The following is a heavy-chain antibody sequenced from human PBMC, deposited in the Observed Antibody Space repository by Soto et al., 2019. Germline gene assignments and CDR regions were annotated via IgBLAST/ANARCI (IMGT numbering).Heavy chain of an antibody. CDR3: ARIRNTRGSGWYYFDY. V-gene: IGHV2-70*01. CDR1: GFSLSTSGMC. CDR2: IDWDDVK. D-gene: IGHD6-19*01. Sequence: ESGPTLVNPTQTLTLTCTFSGFSLSTSGMCVSWIRQPPGKALEWLALIDWDDVKYYTTSLKTRLTISKDTSKNQVVLTMTNMDPVDTATYYCARIRNTRGSGWYYFDYWGQGTLVTAPQ. J-gene: IGHJ4*02.